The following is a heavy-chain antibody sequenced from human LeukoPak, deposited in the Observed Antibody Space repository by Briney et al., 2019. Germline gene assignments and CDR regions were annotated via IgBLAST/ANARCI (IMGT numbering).Heavy chain of an antibody. D-gene: IGHD1-7*01. CDR2: INPNSGGT. V-gene: IGHV1-2*02. CDR1: GYTFTGYY. J-gene: IGHJ4*02. CDR3: ARGITGTTRCFDY. Sequence: ASVKVSCKASGYTFTGYYMHWVRQAPGQGLEWMGWINPNSGGTNYAQKFQGRVTMTRDTSISTAYMDLSRLRSDDTAVYYCARGITGTTRCFDYWGQGTLVTVSS.